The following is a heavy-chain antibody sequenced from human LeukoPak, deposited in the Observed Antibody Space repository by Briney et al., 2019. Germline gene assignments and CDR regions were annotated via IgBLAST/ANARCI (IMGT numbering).Heavy chain of an antibody. Sequence: GGSLRLSCAASGFTFSSYAMHWVRQAPGKGLEWVAVISYDGSNKYYADSVKGRFTISRDNSKNTLYLQMNSLRAEDTAVYYCARGTVTSAVYYYYGMDVWGQGTTVTVSS. D-gene: IGHD4-17*01. CDR3: ARGTVTSAVYYYYGMDV. J-gene: IGHJ6*02. V-gene: IGHV3-30-3*01. CDR1: GFTFSSYA. CDR2: ISYDGSNK.